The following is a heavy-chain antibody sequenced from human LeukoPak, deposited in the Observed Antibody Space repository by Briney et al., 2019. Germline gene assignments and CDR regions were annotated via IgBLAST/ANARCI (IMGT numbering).Heavy chain of an antibody. CDR2: IWYDGSKK. Sequence: PGRSLRLSCAASGFTFSSYGMHWVRQAPGKGLEWVAVIWYDGSKKLYADSVKGRFTVSRDNSKNTLYLQMNSLRPDDTAVYYCARDSPHDYGGNSHWFDPRGQGTLVAVPS. J-gene: IGHJ5*02. D-gene: IGHD4-23*01. CDR3: ARDSPHDYGGNSHWFDP. CDR1: GFTFSSYG. V-gene: IGHV3-33*01.